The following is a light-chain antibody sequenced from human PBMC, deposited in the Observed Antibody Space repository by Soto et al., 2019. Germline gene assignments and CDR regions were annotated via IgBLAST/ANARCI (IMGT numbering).Light chain of an antibody. CDR3: QQSYSSPPK. J-gene: IGKJ1*01. V-gene: IGKV1-39*01. Sequence: DIQMTQSPSSLSASVEDRVIITCRASQSISNHLNWYQQKPGKAPKLLIFAASSLQSGVPSRFSGSRSGPDFTLTISSLQPEDFATYYCQQSYSSPPKFGQGTRWIA. CDR2: AAS. CDR1: QSISNH.